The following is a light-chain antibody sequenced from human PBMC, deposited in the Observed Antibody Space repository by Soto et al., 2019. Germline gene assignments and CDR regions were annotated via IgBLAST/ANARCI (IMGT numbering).Light chain of an antibody. CDR1: QNVYNN. Sequence: EIAMTQSPATLSVSPGAVATLSCKASQNVYNNLAWYQQRPGQPPRLLIYDASTRATGISARFSGSGYGTEFTLTISSLQSEDFAVYFCQQCRNWPLTFGGGTKVEIK. CDR2: DAS. V-gene: IGKV3-15*01. J-gene: IGKJ4*01. CDR3: QQCRNWPLT.